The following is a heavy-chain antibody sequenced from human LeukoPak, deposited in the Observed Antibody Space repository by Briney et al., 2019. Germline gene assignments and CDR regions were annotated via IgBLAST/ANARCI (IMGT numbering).Heavy chain of an antibody. CDR2: ISWNSGSI. D-gene: IGHD4-17*01. CDR3: AKDAYGDYPNWFDP. Sequence: SLRLSCAASGFTFDDYAMHWVRQAPGKGLEWVSGISWNSGSIGYADSVKGRFTISRDNARNSLYLQMNSLRAEDTALYYCAKDAYGDYPNWFDPWGQGTLVTVSS. CDR1: GFTFDDYA. V-gene: IGHV3-9*01. J-gene: IGHJ5*02.